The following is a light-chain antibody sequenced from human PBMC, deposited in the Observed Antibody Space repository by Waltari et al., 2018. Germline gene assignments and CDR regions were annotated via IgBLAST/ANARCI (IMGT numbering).Light chain of an antibody. CDR2: TTS. Sequence: DIQMTQSPSSLSASVGDRVTITCRDSQSISSYLNWFHQKPGKAPNLLIYTTSSLQSGVPSRFSGSGSGTDFTLTISSLQPEDFATFYCQQTYSTPYTFGQGTKLEIK. CDR1: QSISSY. CDR3: QQTYSTPYT. V-gene: IGKV1-39*01. J-gene: IGKJ2*01.